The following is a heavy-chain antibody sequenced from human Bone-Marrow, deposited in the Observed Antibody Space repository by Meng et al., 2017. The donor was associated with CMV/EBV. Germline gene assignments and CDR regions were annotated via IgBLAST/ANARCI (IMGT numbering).Heavy chain of an antibody. D-gene: IGHD1-1*01. CDR3: AAKIDTTYFGY. CDR2: INPNGGST. CDR1: GYTFTSYY. V-gene: IGHV1-46*01. J-gene: IGHJ4*02. Sequence: ASVKVSCKTSGYTFTSYYMHWVRQAPGQGLEWMGIINPNGGSTAYAQKFQGRVTMTGDTSTSTIYMELSSLRSEDTAVYFCAAKIDTTYFGYWGQGTLVTVSS.